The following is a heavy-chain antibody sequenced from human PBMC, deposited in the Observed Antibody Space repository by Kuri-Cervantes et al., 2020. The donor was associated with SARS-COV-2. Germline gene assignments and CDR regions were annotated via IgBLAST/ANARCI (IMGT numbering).Heavy chain of an antibody. CDR1: AYTFPTYW. V-gene: IGHV5-51*01. CDR2: IYPGDSDT. Sequence: GESLKISCKGSAYTFPTYWISWVRQMPGKGLEWMGVIYPGDSDTRYSPSFQGQVTLSSDRSISTAYLQWSSLKASDTAIYYCARHFRHKDWLIPEVSTYFDSWGQGTLVTVSS. CDR3: ARHFRHKDWLIPEVSTYFDS. D-gene: IGHD3-22*01. J-gene: IGHJ4*02.